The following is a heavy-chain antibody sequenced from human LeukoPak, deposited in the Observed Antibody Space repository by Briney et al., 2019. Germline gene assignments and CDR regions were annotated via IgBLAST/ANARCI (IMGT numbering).Heavy chain of an antibody. V-gene: IGHV4-34*01. CDR2: INHSGST. CDR1: DGSFGGYY. J-gene: IGHJ3*02. CDR3: ARLMERRRDDAFDI. D-gene: IGHD1-1*01. Sequence: PSETLSLTCAVYDGSFGGYYWSWIRQPPGKGLEWIGEINHSGSTNYNPSLKSRVTISVDTSKNQFSLKLSSVTAADTAVYYCARLMERRRDDAFDIWGQGTMVTVSS.